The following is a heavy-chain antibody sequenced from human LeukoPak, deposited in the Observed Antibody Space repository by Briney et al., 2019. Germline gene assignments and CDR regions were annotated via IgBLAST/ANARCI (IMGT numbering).Heavy chain of an antibody. CDR3: ARLHRYMATIFYAFDI. D-gene: IGHD5-24*01. CDR2: IYPGDSDT. Sequence: GESLKISCKGSGYSFTSYWIGWVRQMPGKGLEWMGIIYPGDSDTRYSPSFQGQVTFSADKSISTAYLQWSSLKASDTAMYYCARLHRYMATIFYAFDIWGQGTMVTVSS. V-gene: IGHV5-51*01. J-gene: IGHJ3*02. CDR1: GYSFTSYW.